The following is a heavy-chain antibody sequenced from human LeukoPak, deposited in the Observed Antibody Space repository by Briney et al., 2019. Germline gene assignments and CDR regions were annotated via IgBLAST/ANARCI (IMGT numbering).Heavy chain of an antibody. V-gene: IGHV3-74*01. D-gene: IGHD3-22*01. J-gene: IGHJ4*02. Sequence: GGSLRLSCAASGFTFSNFWMHWVRQAPGKGLVWVALIYGDGSFTRYADSVKGRFTISRDNAKNTVYLQMNSLRVEDTAVYYCARVYETTGYLYWGQGSLVTVSS. CDR2: IYGDGSFT. CDR3: ARVYETTGYLY. CDR1: GFTFSNFW.